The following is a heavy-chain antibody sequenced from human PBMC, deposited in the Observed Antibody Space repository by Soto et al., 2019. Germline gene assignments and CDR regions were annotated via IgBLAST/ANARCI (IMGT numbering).Heavy chain of an antibody. CDR2: ISSSSSTI. CDR3: ARKGGYCSGGSCYSGWFDP. Sequence: GGSLRLSCAASGFTFSSYSMNWVRQAPGKGLEWVSYISSSSSTIYYADSVKGRFTISRDNAKNSLYLQMNSLRAEDTAVYYCARKGGYCSGGSCYSGWFDPWGQGTLVTVSS. V-gene: IGHV3-48*01. D-gene: IGHD2-15*01. J-gene: IGHJ5*02. CDR1: GFTFSSYS.